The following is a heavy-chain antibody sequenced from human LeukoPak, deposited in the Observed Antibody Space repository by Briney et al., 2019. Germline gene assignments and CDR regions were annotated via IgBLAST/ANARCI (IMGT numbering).Heavy chain of an antibody. V-gene: IGHV3-48*03. CDR2: ISSSGGTV. Sequence: GGSLRLSCAASGFTFISYEMNWVRHAPGKGLEWVSYISSSGGTVYYADSVKGRFTISRDNAKNSLYLQMNSLRAEDTAVYYCARAVYGGSSPDYWRQGTLVTVSS. D-gene: IGHD4-23*01. CDR1: GFTFISYE. J-gene: IGHJ4*02. CDR3: ARAVYGGSSPDY.